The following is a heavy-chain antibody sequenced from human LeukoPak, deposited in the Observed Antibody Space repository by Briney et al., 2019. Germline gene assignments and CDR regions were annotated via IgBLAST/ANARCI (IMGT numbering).Heavy chain of an antibody. V-gene: IGHV1-2*02. CDR3: ARVKFVVVPAAIGSGYYGMDV. D-gene: IGHD2-2*02. Sequence: ASVKVSCKASGYTFTGYYMHWVRQAPGQGLEWMGWINPNSGGTNYAQKFQGRVTMTRDTSISTAYMELSRLRSDDTAVYCCARVKFVVVPAAIGSGYYGMDVWGQGTTVTVSS. CDR1: GYTFTGYY. J-gene: IGHJ6*02. CDR2: INPNSGGT.